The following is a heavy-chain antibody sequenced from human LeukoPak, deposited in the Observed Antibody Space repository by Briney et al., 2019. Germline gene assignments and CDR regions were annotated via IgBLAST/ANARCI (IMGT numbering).Heavy chain of an antibody. Sequence: PGGSLRLSCAASRFAFSSYAMNWVRQAPGKGLQWVSAISGSGGSTYYADSVKGRFTISRDNSKNTLYLQMNSLRADDTAVYYCAKDHSSGWPDCFDYWGQGALVTVSS. CDR2: ISGSGGST. CDR3: AKDHSSGWPDCFDY. D-gene: IGHD6-19*01. J-gene: IGHJ4*02. V-gene: IGHV3-23*01. CDR1: RFAFSSYA.